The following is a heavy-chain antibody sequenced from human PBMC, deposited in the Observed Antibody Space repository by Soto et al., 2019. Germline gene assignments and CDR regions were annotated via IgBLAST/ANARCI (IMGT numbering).Heavy chain of an antibody. Sequence: SETLSLTCTVSGGSISSYYWSWIRQPPGKGLEWIGYIYYSGSTNYNPPLKSRVTISVDTSKNQFSLKLSSVTAADTAVYYCARLVYSSGWLFDYWGQGTLVTVSS. D-gene: IGHD6-19*01. CDR3: ARLVYSSGWLFDY. J-gene: IGHJ4*02. V-gene: IGHV4-59*08. CDR1: GGSISSYY. CDR2: IYYSGST.